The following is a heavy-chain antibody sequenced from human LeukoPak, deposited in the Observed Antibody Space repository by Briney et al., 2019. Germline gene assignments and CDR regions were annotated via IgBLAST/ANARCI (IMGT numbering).Heavy chain of an antibody. V-gene: IGHV4-38-2*02. CDR2: IYHSGST. CDR1: GYSISSGYY. J-gene: IGHJ5*02. Sequence: SETLSLTCTVSGYSISSGYYWGWIRQPPGKGLEWIGSIYHSGSTYYNPSLKSRVTISVDTSKNQFSLKLSSVTAADTAVYYCARGLLWFGEPPLNWFDPWGQGTLVTVSS. D-gene: IGHD3-10*01. CDR3: ARGLLWFGEPPLNWFDP.